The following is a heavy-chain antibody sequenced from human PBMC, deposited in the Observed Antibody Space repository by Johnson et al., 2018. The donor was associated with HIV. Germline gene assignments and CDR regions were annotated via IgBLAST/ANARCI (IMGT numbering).Heavy chain of an antibody. J-gene: IGHJ3*02. D-gene: IGHD4-17*01. CDR1: VFSFSRYW. V-gene: IGHV3-7*01. CDR3: ASRYGDYGLGAFDI. Sequence: MLLVESGGGLVQPGGSLRLSCAVSVFSFSRYWMSWVRQAPGKGLEWVANIKQDGSEEYYVDSVKGRFTISRDNAKNSVYVQMNSLRAEDTAVYYCASRYGDYGLGAFDIWGQGTMVTVSS. CDR2: IKQDGSEE.